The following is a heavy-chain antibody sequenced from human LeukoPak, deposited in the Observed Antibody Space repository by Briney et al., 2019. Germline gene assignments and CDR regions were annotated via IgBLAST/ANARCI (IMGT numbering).Heavy chain of an antibody. D-gene: IGHD3-22*01. CDR1: GYTFTSYG. CDR2: ISAYNGNT. V-gene: IGHV1-18*01. CDR3: AREYYDSSGTKYAFDI. J-gene: IGHJ3*02. Sequence: ASVKASCKASGYTFTSYGISWVRQAPGQGLEWMGWISAYNGNTNYAQKLQGRATMTTDTSTSTAYMELRSLRSDDTAMFYCAREYYDSSGTKYAFDIWGQGTMVTVSS.